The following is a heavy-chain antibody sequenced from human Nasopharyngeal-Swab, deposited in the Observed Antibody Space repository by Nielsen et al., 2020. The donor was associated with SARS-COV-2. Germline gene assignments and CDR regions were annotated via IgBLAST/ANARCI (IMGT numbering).Heavy chain of an antibody. V-gene: IGHV4-31*02. CDR3: AREGYCSGGSCYSGRPYYYYYMDV. D-gene: IGHD2-15*01. Sequence: RQAPGKGLEWIGYIYYSGSTYYNPSLKSRVTISVDTSKNQFSLKLSSATAADTAVYYCAREGYCSGGSCYSGRPYYYYYMDVWGKGTTVTVSS. J-gene: IGHJ6*03. CDR2: IYYSGST.